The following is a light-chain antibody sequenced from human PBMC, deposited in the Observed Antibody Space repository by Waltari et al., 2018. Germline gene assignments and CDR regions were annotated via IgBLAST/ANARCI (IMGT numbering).Light chain of an antibody. J-gene: IGLJ2*01. CDR1: RLRSSY. Sequence: SSELTQDPAVSVALGQTVRITCKGDRLRSSYASGYNQKPGQAPVLAMYGKNNRPSGIPGRFSGSSSGNTASLTITGAQAEDEADYYCNSRDRGGNYVIFGGGTKLTVL. CDR2: GKN. CDR3: NSRDRGGNYVI. V-gene: IGLV3-19*01.